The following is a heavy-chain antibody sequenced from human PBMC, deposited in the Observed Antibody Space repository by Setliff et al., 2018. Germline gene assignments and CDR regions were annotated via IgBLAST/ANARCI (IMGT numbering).Heavy chain of an antibody. V-gene: IGHV1-69*05. CDR2: TIPVFGTT. J-gene: IGHJ6*03. CDR1: GGTFSSYG. Sequence: VASVKVSCKASGGTFSSYGISWVRQAPGQGLEWMGGTIPVFGTTDYAQKFQGRVTIITDESTSTAYMELSSLRTEDTAVYYCARSNMGNYYDSGRYYYYYYMDVWGKGTTVTVSS. CDR3: ARSNMGNYYDSGRYYYYYYMDV. D-gene: IGHD3-10*01.